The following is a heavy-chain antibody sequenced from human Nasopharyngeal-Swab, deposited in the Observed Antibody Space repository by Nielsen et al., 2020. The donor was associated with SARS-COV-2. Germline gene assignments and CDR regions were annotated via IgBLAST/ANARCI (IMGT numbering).Heavy chain of an antibody. Sequence: SEILSLTCTVSGGSISSSSYYWGWIRQPPGKGLEWIGSIYYSGSTYYNPSLKSRVTISVDTSKNQFSLKLSSVTAADTAVYYCARGGSSWYIDYYGMDVWGQGTTVTVSS. J-gene: IGHJ6*02. CDR1: GGSISSSSYY. CDR3: ARGGSSWYIDYYGMDV. CDR2: IYYSGST. V-gene: IGHV4-39*07. D-gene: IGHD6-13*01.